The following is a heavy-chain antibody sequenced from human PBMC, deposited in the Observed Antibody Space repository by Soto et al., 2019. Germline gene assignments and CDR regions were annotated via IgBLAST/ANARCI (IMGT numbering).Heavy chain of an antibody. D-gene: IGHD2-2*01. V-gene: IGHV4-34*01. Sequence: PSETLSLTCAVYGGSFSGYYWSGIRQPPGKGLEWIGEIYHSGSTNYNPSLKSRVTISLDKSKNQFSLKLTSVTAADSAVYYCARDDHIVVVPTSLGAMDVWGQGTTVTVSS. CDR1: GGSFSGYY. J-gene: IGHJ6*02. CDR3: ARDDHIVVVPTSLGAMDV. CDR2: IYHSGST.